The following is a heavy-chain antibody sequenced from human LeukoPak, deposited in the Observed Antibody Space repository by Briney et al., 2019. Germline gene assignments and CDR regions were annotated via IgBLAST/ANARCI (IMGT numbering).Heavy chain of an antibody. CDR1: GGSFSGYY. CDR3: ARAGVYYDILAGYYHVRSDWFDP. Sequence: PSETLSLTCAVYGGSFSGYYWSWIRQPPGKGLEWIGEINHSGSTNYNPSLKSRVTISVDTSKNQFSLKLSSVTAADTAVYYCARAGVYYDILAGYYHVRSDWFDPWGQGTLVTVSS. CDR2: INHSGST. D-gene: IGHD3-9*01. J-gene: IGHJ5*02. V-gene: IGHV4-34*01.